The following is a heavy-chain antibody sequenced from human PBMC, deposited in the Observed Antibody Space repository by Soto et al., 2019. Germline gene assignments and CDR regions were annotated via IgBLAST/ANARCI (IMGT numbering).Heavy chain of an antibody. J-gene: IGHJ6*02. CDR2: IYYSGST. Sequence: SETLSLTCTVSAGSISIGDYYWSWIRQPPGQGLEWIGYIYYSGSTYYNPSLKSRVTISVDTSKNQFSLKLSSVTAADTAVYYCARDGSAVGYYYGMDVWGQGTTVTVSS. V-gene: IGHV4-30-4*01. D-gene: IGHD1-26*01. CDR1: AGSISIGDYY. CDR3: ARDGSAVGYYYGMDV.